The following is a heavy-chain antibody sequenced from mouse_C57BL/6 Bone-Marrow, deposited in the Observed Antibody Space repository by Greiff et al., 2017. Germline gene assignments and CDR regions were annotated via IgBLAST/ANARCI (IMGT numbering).Heavy chain of an antibody. V-gene: IGHV5-2*01. CDR3: ARHGDYGYAWFAD. Sequence: EVQGVESGGGLVQPGVSLKLSCESNEYEFPSHDMSWVRTTPEKRLGLVAAINSDGGSPYYPDTMERRFIISRDNTKKTLYLQMSSLRSEDTALYYCARHGDYGYAWFADWGQGTLVTVSA. D-gene: IGHD2-2*01. J-gene: IGHJ3*01. CDR2: INSDGGSP. CDR1: EYEFPSHD.